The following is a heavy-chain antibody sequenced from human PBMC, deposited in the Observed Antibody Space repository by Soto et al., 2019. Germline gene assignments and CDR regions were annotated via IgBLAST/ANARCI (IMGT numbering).Heavy chain of an antibody. J-gene: IGHJ6*02. V-gene: IGHV4-31*03. D-gene: IGHD3-10*01. CDR1: GGSISRGGYY. CDR3: ARDKYYNGPATDGMDV. CDR2: IYYSGST. Sequence: PSGTLSLTSTVPGGSISRGGYYWGWIRQHTGKGLEWIGYIYYSGSTYYNPSLKSRVTISVDTSKNQFSLKLSSVTAADTAVYYCARDKYYNGPATDGMDVSDQAPTVTLSS.